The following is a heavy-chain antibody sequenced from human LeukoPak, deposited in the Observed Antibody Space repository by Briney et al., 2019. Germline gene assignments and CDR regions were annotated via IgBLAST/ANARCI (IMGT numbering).Heavy chain of an antibody. D-gene: IGHD2-2*02. Sequence: GESLKISCKGSGYSFTSYWIGWVRQMPGKGLEWMGIIYPGDSDTRYSPSFQGQVTISADKSISTAYLQWSSLKASDTAIYYCARVPCSSTSCYTLGLDWFDPWGQGTLVTVSS. CDR2: IYPGDSDT. J-gene: IGHJ5*02. V-gene: IGHV5-51*01. CDR3: ARVPCSSTSCYTLGLDWFDP. CDR1: GYSFTSYW.